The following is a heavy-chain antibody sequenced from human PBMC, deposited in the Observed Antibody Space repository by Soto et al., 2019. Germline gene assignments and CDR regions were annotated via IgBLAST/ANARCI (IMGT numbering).Heavy chain of an antibody. D-gene: IGHD4-17*01. CDR2: IIPIFGTA. CDR3: ARDRRYGDYDYYGMDV. J-gene: IGHJ6*02. Sequence: QVQLVQSGAEVKKPGSSVKVSCKASGGTFSSYAISWVRQAPGQGLEWMGGIIPIFGTANYAQKFQGRVTITAAESTSTAYMELSSLRSEDTAVYYCARDRRYGDYDYYGMDVWGQGTTVTVSS. V-gene: IGHV1-69*01. CDR1: GGTFSSYA.